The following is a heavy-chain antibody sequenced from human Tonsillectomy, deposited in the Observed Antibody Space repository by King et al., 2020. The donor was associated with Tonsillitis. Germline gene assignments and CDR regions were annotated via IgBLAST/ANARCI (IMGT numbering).Heavy chain of an antibody. V-gene: IGHV3-11*01. J-gene: IGHJ3*02. D-gene: IGHD3-22*01. Sequence: VQLVESGGGLVKPGGSLRLPCAASGFTFSDYYMSLIRQAPGKGLEWVSYISSSCSSIYYADSVKGRFTSSRDNAKNSLDLQMNSLRAEDTAVYYCARERITMIVVVNDAFDIWGQGTMVTVSS. CDR1: GFTFSDYY. CDR2: ISSSCSSI. CDR3: ARERITMIVVVNDAFDI.